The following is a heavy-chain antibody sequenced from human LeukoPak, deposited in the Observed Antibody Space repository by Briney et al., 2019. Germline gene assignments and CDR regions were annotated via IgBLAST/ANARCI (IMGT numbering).Heavy chain of an antibody. CDR1: GGSIGSSSYY. Sequence: PSETPSLTCAVSGGSIGSSSYYWGWIRQPPGKGLEWIGSIYYSGSTYYNPSLKSRVTISVDTSKNQFSLKLSSVTAADTAVYYCARQVAAAGRTSYYYYGMDVWGQGTTVTVSS. D-gene: IGHD6-13*01. V-gene: IGHV4-39*01. CDR3: ARQVAAAGRTSYYYYGMDV. J-gene: IGHJ6*02. CDR2: IYYSGST.